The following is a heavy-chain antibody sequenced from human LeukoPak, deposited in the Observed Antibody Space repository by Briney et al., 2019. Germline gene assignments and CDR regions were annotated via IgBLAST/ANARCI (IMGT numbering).Heavy chain of an antibody. J-gene: IGHJ4*02. CDR2: INLNSGAT. D-gene: IGHD1-26*01. CDR3: ARAVGATMGHDY. CDR1: GYTFTGYY. V-gene: IGHV1-2*02. Sequence: ASVKVSCKASGYTFTGYYMHWVRQAPGQGLEWMGWINLNSGATKYAQNFQGRITMTRDTSISTAYMDLSRLRSDDTAAYYCARAVGATMGHDYWGQGTLVAVSS.